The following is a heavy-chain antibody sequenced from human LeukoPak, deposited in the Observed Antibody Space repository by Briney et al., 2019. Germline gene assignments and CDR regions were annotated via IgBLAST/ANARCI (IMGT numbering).Heavy chain of an antibody. CDR2: INHSGST. D-gene: IGHD3-10*01. CDR1: GGSVSSGSYY. CDR3: ARRRSITMVRGVIITAFDI. J-gene: IGHJ3*02. Sequence: PSETLSLTCTVSGGSVSSGSYYWSWIRLPPGKGLEWIVEINHSGSTNYNPSLKSRATISVDTSKNQFSLKLSSVTAADTAVYYCARRRSITMVRGVIITAFDIWGQGTMVTVSS. V-gene: IGHV4-39*07.